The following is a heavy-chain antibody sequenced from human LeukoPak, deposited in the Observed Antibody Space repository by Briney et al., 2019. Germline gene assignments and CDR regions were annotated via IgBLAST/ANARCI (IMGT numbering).Heavy chain of an antibody. Sequence: RLSXAASXFTFXXXXXHXXXXXPXXGXEWFAVXCYDVSNNYYAXSVNGPFTISRDNSNNTLYLQMNSLRAEDTAVYYCARNRXXXFGXYWGQ. CDR2: XCYDVSNN. V-gene: IGHV3-33*01. CDR1: XFTFXXXX. J-gene: IGHJ4*02. CDR3: ARNRXXXFGXY. D-gene: IGHD3-10*01.